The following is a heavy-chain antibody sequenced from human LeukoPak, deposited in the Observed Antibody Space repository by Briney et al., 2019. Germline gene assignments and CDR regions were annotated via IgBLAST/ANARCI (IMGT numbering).Heavy chain of an antibody. Sequence: SVKVSCKASGGTFSSYAISWVRQAPGQGLEWMGGIIPIFGTANYAQKFQGRVTITADKSTSTAYMELSSLRSEDTAVYYCATGLWFGKYLDVWGKGTTVTISS. CDR2: IIPIFGTA. J-gene: IGHJ6*04. D-gene: IGHD3-10*01. CDR3: ATGLWFGKYLDV. CDR1: GGTFSSYA. V-gene: IGHV1-69*06.